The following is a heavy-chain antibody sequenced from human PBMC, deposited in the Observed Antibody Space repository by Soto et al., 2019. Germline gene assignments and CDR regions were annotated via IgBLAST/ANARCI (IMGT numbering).Heavy chain of an antibody. J-gene: IGHJ6*02. CDR2: ISGHNGKA. CDR1: GYTFKSYA. V-gene: IGHV1-18*04. Sequence: QVQLVQSGAEVKEPGASVTVSCKASGYTFKSYAVMWVRKAPGQGLEWMGWISGHNGKADYAENFQDRVIMTTDTSTDTASIDLRGLRSDDTAGYYCARKSYIGNFAMDVWGQGTTVTVSS. CDR3: ARKSYIGNFAMDV. D-gene: IGHD1-26*01.